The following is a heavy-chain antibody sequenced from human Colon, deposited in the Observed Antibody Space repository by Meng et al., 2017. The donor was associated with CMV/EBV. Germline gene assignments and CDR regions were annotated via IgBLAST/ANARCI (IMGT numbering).Heavy chain of an antibody. J-gene: IGHJ6*02. CDR2: IRYDGGNK. CDR1: GFTFTSYG. V-gene: IGHV3-30*02. D-gene: IGHD3-3*01. CDR3: AKDRSSLEWLLSGQDYFYYYGMDV. Sequence: GESLKISCAASGFTFTSYGMHWVRQAPGKGLEWVAFIRYDGGNKYYADSVKGRFSISRDNSMNTLYLRMNSLRVEDTAVYYCAKDRSSLEWLLSGQDYFYYYGMDVWGQGTTVTVSS.